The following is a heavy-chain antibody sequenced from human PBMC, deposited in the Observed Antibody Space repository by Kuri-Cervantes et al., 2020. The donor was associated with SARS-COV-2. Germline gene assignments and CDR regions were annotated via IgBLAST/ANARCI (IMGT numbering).Heavy chain of an antibody. CDR3: AREAWEGYFDY. Sequence: GESLKISCAASGFTFSSYAMHWVRQAPGKGLEWVAVISYDGSNKYYADSVKGRFTISRDNSKNTLYLQMNSLRAKDTAVYYCAREAWEGYFDYWGQGTLVTVSS. CDR1: GFTFSSYA. CDR2: ISYDGSNK. V-gene: IGHV3-30-3*01. D-gene: IGHD1-26*01. J-gene: IGHJ4*02.